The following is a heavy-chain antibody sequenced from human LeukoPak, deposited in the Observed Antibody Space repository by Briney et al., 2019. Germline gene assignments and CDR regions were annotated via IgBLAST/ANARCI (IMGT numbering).Heavy chain of an antibody. D-gene: IGHD2-2*01. Sequence: GGSLTLSCAASGFTFGSYAMHWVRQAPGKGLEWVAVIAHDEINRFYADSVKGRFIISRDNSMNTLYLQMNSLRPEDTAVYFCARDLLPGAPDYFDHWGQGTLVTVSS. J-gene: IGHJ4*02. CDR3: ARDLLPGAPDYFDH. V-gene: IGHV3-30*04. CDR1: GFTFGSYA. CDR2: IAHDEINR.